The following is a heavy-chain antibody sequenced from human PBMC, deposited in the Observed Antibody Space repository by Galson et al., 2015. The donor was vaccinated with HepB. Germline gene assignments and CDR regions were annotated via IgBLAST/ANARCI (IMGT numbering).Heavy chain of an antibody. Sequence: SLRLSCAASGFTFSRHGMHWVRQAPGRGLDWVAFIHYGGSNKYYADSVRGRFTISRDNSKNTLYLQMNSLRAEDTAVYYCAKDRMGDHGGNSEHFQHWGRGTPVTVSS. CDR3: AKDRMGDHGGNSEHFQH. V-gene: IGHV3-30*02. J-gene: IGHJ1*01. D-gene: IGHD4-23*01. CDR2: IHYGGSNK. CDR1: GFTFSRHG.